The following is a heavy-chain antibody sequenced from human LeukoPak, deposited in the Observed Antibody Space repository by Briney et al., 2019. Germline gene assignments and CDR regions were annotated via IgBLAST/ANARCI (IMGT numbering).Heavy chain of an antibody. V-gene: IGHV1-69*13. CDR1: GGTFSSYA. CDR2: IIPIFGTA. J-gene: IGHJ3*02. Sequence: SVKVSCKASGGTFSSYAISWVRQAPGQGLEWMGGIIPIFGTANYAQKFQGRVTITADESTSTAYMELSSLRSEDTAVYYCARDQEGLYVNYYDSSLNDAFDIWGQGTMVTVSS. CDR3: ARDQEGLYVNYYDSSLNDAFDI. D-gene: IGHD3-22*01.